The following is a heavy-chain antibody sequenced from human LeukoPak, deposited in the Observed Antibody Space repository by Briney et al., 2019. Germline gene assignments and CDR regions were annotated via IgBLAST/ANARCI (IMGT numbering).Heavy chain of an antibody. D-gene: IGHD5-18*01. J-gene: IGHJ3*02. CDR3: ARAGEGYSYGDLDAFDI. CDR2: INSDGSST. V-gene: IGHV3-74*01. CDR1: GFTFSSYW. Sequence: GGSLRLSCAASGFTFSSYWLHWVRQAPGKGLVWVSRINSDGSSTSYADSVKGRFTIPRDNAKNTLYLQMNSLRAEDTAVYYCARAGEGYSYGDLDAFDIWGQGTMVTVSS.